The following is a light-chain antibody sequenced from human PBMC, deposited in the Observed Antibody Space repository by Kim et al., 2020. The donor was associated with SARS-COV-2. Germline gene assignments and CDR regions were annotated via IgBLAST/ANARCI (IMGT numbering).Light chain of an antibody. CDR3: QQYGSSRTLT. CDR2: DAS. CDR1: QSVSSTY. Sequence: PGERATLSCRASQSVSSTYLAWYQQKLGQAPRLLIYDASSRATGIPDRFSGSGSGTDFTLTISRLEPEDFAVYYCQQYGSSRTLTFGGGTKVDIK. V-gene: IGKV3-20*01. J-gene: IGKJ4*01.